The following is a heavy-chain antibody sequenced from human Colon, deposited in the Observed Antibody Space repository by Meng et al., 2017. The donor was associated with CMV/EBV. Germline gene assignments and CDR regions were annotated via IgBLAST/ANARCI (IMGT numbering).Heavy chain of an antibody. CDR2: FYYSGTT. J-gene: IGHJ4*02. CDR1: GGSISSSSYY. Sequence: GSLRLSCTVSGGSISSSSYYWGWIRQPPGKGLEWIGSFYYSGTTYYNPSLESRVTISIDLSKNQFSLKMKNLTAADTAVYYCARDNPILAPGWGQGTLGTVSS. V-gene: IGHV4-39*07. CDR3: ARDNPILAPG. D-gene: IGHD2-15*01.